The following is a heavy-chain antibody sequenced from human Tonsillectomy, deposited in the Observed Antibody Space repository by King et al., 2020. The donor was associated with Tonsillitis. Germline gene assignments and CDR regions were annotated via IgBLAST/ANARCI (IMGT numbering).Heavy chain of an antibody. Sequence: QDQLVQSGSELKKPGASVKVSCKASGYTFTSYAMNWVRQAPGQGLEWMGWINTNTGNPTYAQGFTGRFVFSLDTSVSTAYLQISSLKAEDTAVYYCARDDGILLWFGELTDFYNWFDPWGQGTLVTVSS. CDR1: GYTFTSYA. V-gene: IGHV7-4-1*02. CDR3: ARDDGILLWFGELTDFYNWFDP. CDR2: INTNTGNP. J-gene: IGHJ5*02. D-gene: IGHD3-10*01.